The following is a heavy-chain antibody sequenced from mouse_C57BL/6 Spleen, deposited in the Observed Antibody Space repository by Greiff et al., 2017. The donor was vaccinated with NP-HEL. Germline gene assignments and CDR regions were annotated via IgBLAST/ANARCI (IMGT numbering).Heavy chain of an antibody. CDR1: GYTFTEYT. CDR2: FYPGSGSI. D-gene: IGHD1-1*01. CDR3: ARHQSLIFYYGSSFPYFDV. Sequence: VQLQQSGAELVKPGASVKLSCKASGYTFTEYTIHWVKQRSGQGLEWIGWFYPGSGSIKYNEKFKDKATLTADKSSRTVYMELSRLTSEDSAVYFCARHQSLIFYYGSSFPYFDVWGTGTTVTVSS. J-gene: IGHJ1*03. V-gene: IGHV1-62-2*01.